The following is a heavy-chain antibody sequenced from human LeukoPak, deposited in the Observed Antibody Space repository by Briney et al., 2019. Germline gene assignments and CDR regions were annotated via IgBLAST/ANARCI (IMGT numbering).Heavy chain of an antibody. CDR1: GYTFTSYD. CDR3: AKSSSGYYRRLDQ. D-gene: IGHD3-22*01. CDR2: MNPNSGNT. V-gene: IGHV1-8*01. Sequence: ASVKVSXKASGYTFTSYDINWVRQATGQGLEWMGWMNPNSGNTGYAQKFQGRVTMTRNTSISTAYMELSSLRAEDTAIYYCAKSSSGYYRRLDQWGQGTLVTVSS. J-gene: IGHJ4*02.